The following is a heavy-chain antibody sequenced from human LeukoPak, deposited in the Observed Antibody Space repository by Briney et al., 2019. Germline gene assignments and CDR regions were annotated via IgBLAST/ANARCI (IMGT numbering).Heavy chain of an antibody. Sequence: GGSLRLSCAASGLTFSDYAMSWVRQAPGKGLEWVSGISASGGNTYYADSVKGRFTISRDNSKNTLYVQMNSLRAEDTAVYYCSGGTYSSSYKGYWGQGTLVTVFS. CDR3: SGGTYSSSYKGY. CDR1: GLTFSDYA. V-gene: IGHV3-23*01. CDR2: ISASGGNT. D-gene: IGHD6-13*01. J-gene: IGHJ4*02.